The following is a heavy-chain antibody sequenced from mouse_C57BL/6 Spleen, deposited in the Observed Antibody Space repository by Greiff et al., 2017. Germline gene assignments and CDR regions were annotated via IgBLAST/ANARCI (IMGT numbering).Heavy chain of an antibody. CDR1: GFTFSSYT. D-gene: IGHD1-1*01. CDR2: ISGGGGNT. Sequence: EVQLVESGAGLVKPGGSLKLSCAASGFTFSSYTMYWVRQTPEKRLEWVATISGGGGNTYYPDSVKGRFTISRDNAKNTLYPQMSSLRSEDEALDYYARRYYPYYFCYWGQGTTLTVSS. V-gene: IGHV5-9*01. CDR3: ARRYYPYYFCY. J-gene: IGHJ2*01.